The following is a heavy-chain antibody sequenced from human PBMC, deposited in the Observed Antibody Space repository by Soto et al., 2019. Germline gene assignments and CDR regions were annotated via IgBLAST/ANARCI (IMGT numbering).Heavy chain of an antibody. CDR2: FDPEDGET. Sequence: ASVKVSCKVSGYTLTELSMHWVRQAPGKGLEWMGGFDPEDGETIYAQKFQGRVTMTEDTSTDTAYMELSSLRSEDTAVYYCATVYPLSAALNDAFDIWGQGTMVTV. CDR3: ATVYPLSAALNDAFDI. V-gene: IGHV1-24*01. D-gene: IGHD2-2*01. J-gene: IGHJ3*02. CDR1: GYTLTELS.